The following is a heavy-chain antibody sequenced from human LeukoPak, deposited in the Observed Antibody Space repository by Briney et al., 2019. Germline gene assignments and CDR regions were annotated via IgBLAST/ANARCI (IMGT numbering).Heavy chain of an antibody. CDR1: GFTFTNYW. V-gene: IGHV3-7*01. Sequence: GGSLRLPCAASGFTFTNYWMSWVRQAPGKGLEWVAMIREDGGDIYYVGSVKGRFTISRDNTKNSLYLQMNSLRAEDTAMYYCVRDRGSGSSQTHEFFEHWGQGTLVTVSS. CDR3: VRDRGSGSSQTHEFFEH. CDR2: IREDGGDI. D-gene: IGHD1-26*01. J-gene: IGHJ1*01.